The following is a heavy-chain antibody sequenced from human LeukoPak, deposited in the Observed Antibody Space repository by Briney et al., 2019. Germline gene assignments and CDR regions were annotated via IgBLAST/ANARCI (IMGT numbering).Heavy chain of an antibody. Sequence: ASVKVSCKASGYTFTAYYMHWVRQAPGQGLEWMGWINPNSGGTNLAQKFQGRVTMTRDTSMTTAYMELSRLGFDDTAVYYCANAGKSMVRGVHYTLAYWGQGGLVTVSS. CDR2: INPNSGGT. CDR3: ANAGKSMVRGVHYTLAY. CDR1: GYTFTAYY. D-gene: IGHD3-10*01. J-gene: IGHJ4*02. V-gene: IGHV1-2*02.